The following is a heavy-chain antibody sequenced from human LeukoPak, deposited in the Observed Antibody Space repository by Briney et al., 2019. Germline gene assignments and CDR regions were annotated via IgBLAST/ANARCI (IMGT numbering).Heavy chain of an antibody. Sequence: PSETLSLTCAVYGGSFSGYYWSWIRQPPGKGLEWIGEINHSGSTNYNPSLKSRVTISVDTSKNQFSLTLSSVTAADTAVYYCVRGPTDCSSTSCPPYYYMDVWGKGTTVTVSS. D-gene: IGHD2-2*01. J-gene: IGHJ6*03. CDR3: VRGPTDCSSTSCPPYYYMDV. V-gene: IGHV4-34*01. CDR2: INHSGST. CDR1: GGSFSGYY.